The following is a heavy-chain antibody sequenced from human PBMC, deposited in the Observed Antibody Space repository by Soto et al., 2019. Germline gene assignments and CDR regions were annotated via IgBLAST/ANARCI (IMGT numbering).Heavy chain of an antibody. CDR3: ARARGTYYYGSGSYYKLDY. D-gene: IGHD3-10*01. V-gene: IGHV4-34*01. J-gene: IGHJ4*02. CDR2: INHSGST. CDR1: GGSFSGYY. Sequence: SETLSLTCAVYGGSFSGYYWSWIRQPPGKGLEWIGEINHSGSTNYNPSLKSRVTISVDTSKNQFSLKLSSVTAADTAVYYCARARGTYYYGSGSYYKLDYWGQATLVTVSS.